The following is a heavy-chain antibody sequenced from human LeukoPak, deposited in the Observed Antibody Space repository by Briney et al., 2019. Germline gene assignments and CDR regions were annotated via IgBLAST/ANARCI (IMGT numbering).Heavy chain of an antibody. CDR2: IYSGGST. J-gene: IGHJ4*02. D-gene: IGHD6-19*01. CDR3: ARDSSSGWYHDY. CDR1: GFPSSSNY. Sequence: PGGSLSLSCAASGFPSSSNYMSWVRQAPGKGLEGVSVIYSGGSTYYADSVQGRFTISRDNSKNTLYLQMNSLRAEDTAVYYCARDSSSGWYHDYWGQGTLVTVSS. V-gene: IGHV3-53*01.